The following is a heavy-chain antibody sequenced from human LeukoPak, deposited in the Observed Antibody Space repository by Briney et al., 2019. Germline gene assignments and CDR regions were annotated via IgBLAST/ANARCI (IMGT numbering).Heavy chain of an antibody. V-gene: IGHV4-38-2*01. J-gene: IGHJ5*02. CDR1: GYSISSGYY. CDR2: IYHSGST. CDR3: ASHDDSNWFDP. Sequence: SETLSLTCAVSGYSISSGYYWGWIRQPPGKGLEWIGSIYHSGSTYYNPSLKSRVTISVDTSKNQFSLKLSSVTAADTAVYYCASHDDSNWFDPWGQGTLVTVSS. D-gene: IGHD1-1*01.